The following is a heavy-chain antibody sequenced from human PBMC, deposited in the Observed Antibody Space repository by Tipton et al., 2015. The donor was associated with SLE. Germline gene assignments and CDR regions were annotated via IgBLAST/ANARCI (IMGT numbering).Heavy chain of an antibody. CDR3: ARDAGVIVADPDAFDI. V-gene: IGHV1-2*06. J-gene: IGHJ3*02. CDR1: GYTFTGNH. CDR2: INPNTGDT. D-gene: IGHD3-22*01. Sequence: QSGAEVKKPGASVKVSCEAAGYTFTGNHIHWVRQAPGQGLEWMGRINPNTGDTKYVERFQGRVTMTRDTSISTAYMELSRLRSDDTAIYFCARDAGVIVADPDAFDIWGQGTMVTVSA.